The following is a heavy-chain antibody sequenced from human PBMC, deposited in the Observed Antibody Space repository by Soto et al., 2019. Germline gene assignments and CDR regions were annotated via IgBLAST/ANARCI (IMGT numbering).Heavy chain of an antibody. CDR2: ISGSGGST. CDR1: GFTFSSYA. D-gene: IGHD3-16*02. J-gene: IGHJ5*02. CDR3: AKENYDYVWGSYRTLEP. V-gene: IGHV3-23*01. Sequence: GGSLRLSCAASGFTFSSYAMSWVRQAPGKGLEWVSAISGSGGSTYYADSVKGRFTISRDNSKNTLYLQMNSLRAEDTAVYYCAKENYDYVWGSYRTLEPWGQGTLVTVSS.